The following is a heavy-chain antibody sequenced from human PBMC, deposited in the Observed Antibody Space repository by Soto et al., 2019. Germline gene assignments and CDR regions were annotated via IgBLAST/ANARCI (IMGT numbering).Heavy chain of an antibody. V-gene: IGHV3-48*03. J-gene: IGHJ6*02. CDR2: ISKSGSVI. D-gene: IGHD3-3*01. CDR1: GLSFSSYE. Sequence: LRLSCAASGLSFSSYEMHWVRQAPGKGLEWVSYISKSGSVIYYTDSVKGRFTISRDNAKNLLYLEMNSLRAEDTAVYFCASVMLRFSYGIDVWGQGTTVTVSS. CDR3: ASVMLRFSYGIDV.